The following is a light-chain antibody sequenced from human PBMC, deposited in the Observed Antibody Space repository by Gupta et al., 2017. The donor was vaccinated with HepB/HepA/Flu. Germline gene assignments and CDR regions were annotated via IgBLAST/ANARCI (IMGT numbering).Light chain of an antibody. CDR2: ANN. Sequence: SSSIGAKYDVHWYQQLPGTVPKLIIYANNIRPSGVPDRFSGSKSGASASLAITGLQAEDEATYYCQSYDSSLSEYVFGTGTKVTVL. CDR3: QSYDSSLSEYV. V-gene: IGLV1-40*03. J-gene: IGLJ1*01. CDR1: SSSIGAKYD.